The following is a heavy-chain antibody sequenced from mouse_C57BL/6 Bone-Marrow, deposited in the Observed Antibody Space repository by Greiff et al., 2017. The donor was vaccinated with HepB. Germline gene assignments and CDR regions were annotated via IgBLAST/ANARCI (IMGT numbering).Heavy chain of an antibody. CDR1: GYTFTSYG. CDR3: ARLYYYGSSYVDY. D-gene: IGHD1-1*01. V-gene: IGHV1-81*01. J-gene: IGHJ2*01. CDR2: IYPRSGNT. Sequence: VKLVESGAELARPGASVKLSCKASGYTFTSYGISWVKQRTGQGLEWIGEIYPRSGNTYYNEKFKGKATLTADKSSITAYMELRSLTSEDSAVYFCARLYYYGSSYVDYWGQGTTLTVSS.